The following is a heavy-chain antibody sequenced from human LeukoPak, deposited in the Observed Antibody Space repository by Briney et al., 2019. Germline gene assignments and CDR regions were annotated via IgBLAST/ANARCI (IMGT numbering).Heavy chain of an antibody. CDR2: VYYTGNT. J-gene: IGHJ4*02. Sequence: PSETLSLTCTVSGGSVSSGNYYWSWIRQPPGKGLEWIGYVYYTGNTDYNPSLKSRVTISVYRFKNQFSLRLSSVTAADTAVYYCARNCGGDCSHSGALNYFDYWGQGTLVTVSS. CDR1: GGSVSSGNYY. CDR3: ARNCGGDCSHSGALNYFDY. V-gene: IGHV4-61*01. D-gene: IGHD2-21*02.